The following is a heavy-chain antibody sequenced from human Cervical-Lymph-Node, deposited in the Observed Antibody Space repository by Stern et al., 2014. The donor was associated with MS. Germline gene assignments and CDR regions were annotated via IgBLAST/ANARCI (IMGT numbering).Heavy chain of an antibody. CDR1: GYTFTSYW. CDR3: ARQRYFDY. V-gene: IGHV5-51*01. CDR2: IFPGGSDI. Sequence: EVQLVESGPEVKRPGESLKISCQASGYTFTSYWIGWVRQMPGKGLEWIAIIFPGGSDIRYSPSFKGQATISAEKSSSTAYLQWNNLKASDTAIYYCARQRYFDYWGQGTLVTVSS. J-gene: IGHJ4*02.